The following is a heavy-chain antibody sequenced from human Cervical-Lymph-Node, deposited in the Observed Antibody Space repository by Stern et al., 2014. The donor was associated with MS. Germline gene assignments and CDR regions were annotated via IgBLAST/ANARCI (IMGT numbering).Heavy chain of an antibody. J-gene: IGHJ5*02. CDR1: GFNFTNSW. V-gene: IGHV3-7*01. D-gene: IGHD1-7*01. CDR3: ARAVRELGT. CDR2: LKTAGSEK. Sequence: VQLVQSGGGLVQPGDSLRLSCAVSGFNFTNSWLTWVRQAPGKGLGWVARLKTAGSEKSSVASVKGRFTISTDNSKHSLFLQMNSLRAEDSSVYYCARAVRELGTWGQGTLVTVSS.